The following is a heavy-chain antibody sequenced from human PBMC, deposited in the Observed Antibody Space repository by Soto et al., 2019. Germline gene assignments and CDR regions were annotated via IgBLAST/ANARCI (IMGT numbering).Heavy chain of an antibody. CDR2: IYYSGRT. CDR1: GGSISSGGYY. D-gene: IGHD2-21*01. J-gene: IGHJ4*02. V-gene: IGHV4-31*03. Sequence: QVQLQESGPGLVKPSQTLSLTCTVSGGSISSGGYYWSWIRQHPGKGLEWMGYIYYSGRTYYKPSLKSRVPIPADTSKSQFPLKLTSVTAADTAGYYCAREKGGEHAYWGQGTLVIVSS. CDR3: AREKGGEHAY.